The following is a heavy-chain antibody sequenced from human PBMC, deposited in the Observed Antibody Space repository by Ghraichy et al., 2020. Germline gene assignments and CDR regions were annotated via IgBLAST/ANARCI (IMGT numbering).Heavy chain of an antibody. V-gene: IGHV4-34*01. J-gene: IGHJ4*02. CDR1: GGSFSGYY. CDR3: ASFGSPPYSSSSYLY. Sequence: SETLSLTCAVYGGSFSGYYWSWIRQPPGKGLEWIGEINHSGSTNYNPSLKSRVTISVDTSKNQFSLKLSSVTAADTAVYYCASFGSPPYSSSSYLYWGQGTLVTVSS. CDR2: INHSGST. D-gene: IGHD6-6*01.